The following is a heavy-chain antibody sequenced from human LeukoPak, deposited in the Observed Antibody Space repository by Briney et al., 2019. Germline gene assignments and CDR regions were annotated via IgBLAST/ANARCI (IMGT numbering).Heavy chain of an antibody. V-gene: IGHV3-30*04. D-gene: IGHD3-10*01. Sequence: PGGSLRLSCAASGFTFSSYAMHWVRQAPGKGLEWVAVISYDGSNKYYADFVKGRFTISRDNSKNTLYLQMNSLRAEDTAVYYCAREPGVRNNPEVGWFDPWGQGTLVTVSS. CDR2: ISYDGSNK. CDR1: GFTFSSYA. J-gene: IGHJ5*02. CDR3: AREPGVRNNPEVGWFDP.